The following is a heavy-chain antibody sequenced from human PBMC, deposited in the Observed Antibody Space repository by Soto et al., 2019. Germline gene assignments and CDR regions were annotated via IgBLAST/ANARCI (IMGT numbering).Heavy chain of an antibody. Sequence: EVPLVESGGGLVQPGGSLRLSCAASGFTFSSYEMNWVRQAPGKGLEWVSYISSSGRTTYYADSVKGRFTISRDNAKNSLSLQMNSLRADDTAVYYCARDRDELVGIFPYYYGMDVWGQGTTVTVSS. CDR2: ISSSGRTT. J-gene: IGHJ6*02. D-gene: IGHD2-21*01. CDR1: GFTFSSYE. CDR3: ARDRDELVGIFPYYYGMDV. V-gene: IGHV3-48*03.